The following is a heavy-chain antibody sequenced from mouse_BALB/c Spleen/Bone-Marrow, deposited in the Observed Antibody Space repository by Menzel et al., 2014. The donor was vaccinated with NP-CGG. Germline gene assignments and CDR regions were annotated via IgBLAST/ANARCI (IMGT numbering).Heavy chain of an antibody. V-gene: IGHV14-3*02. Sequence: EVMLVESGAELVKPGASVKLSCTASGFNIKDTYMHWVKQRPEQGLEWIGRIDPANGNTKYDPKFQGKATITADTSSNTAYLQLSSVTSEDTAVYYCASDVYGYYFYYWGHGTPLTVSS. J-gene: IGHJ2*01. CDR3: ASDVYGYYFYY. CDR2: IDPANGNT. D-gene: IGHD1-1*01. CDR1: GFNIKDTY.